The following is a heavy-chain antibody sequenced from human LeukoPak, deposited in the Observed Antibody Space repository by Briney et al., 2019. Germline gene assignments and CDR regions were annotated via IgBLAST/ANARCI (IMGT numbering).Heavy chain of an antibody. CDR3: AKDAYSSG. CDR2: IRYDGSNK. Sequence: SGGSLRLSCAASGFTFRSYGMHWVRQAPGKGLEWVTFIRYDGSNKYYTDSVKGRFTISRDNSKNTLYLQMNSLRAEDTAVYYCAKDAYSSGWGQGTLVTVSS. V-gene: IGHV3-30*02. CDR1: GFTFRSYG. D-gene: IGHD6-19*01. J-gene: IGHJ4*02.